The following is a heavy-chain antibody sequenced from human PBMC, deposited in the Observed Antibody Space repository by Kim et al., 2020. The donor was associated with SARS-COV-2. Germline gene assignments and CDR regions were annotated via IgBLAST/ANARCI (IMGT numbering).Heavy chain of an antibody. V-gene: IGHV1-69*01. D-gene: IGHD1-1*01. CDR3: ARDLDSGDY. CDR2: GTA. Sequence: GTANYAQKFQGRVTITADESASTAYMELSSLRCEDTAVYYCARDLDSGDYWGQGTLVTVSS. J-gene: IGHJ4*02.